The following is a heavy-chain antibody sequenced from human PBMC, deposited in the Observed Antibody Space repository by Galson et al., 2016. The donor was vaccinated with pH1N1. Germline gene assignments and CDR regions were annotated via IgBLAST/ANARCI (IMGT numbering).Heavy chain of an antibody. J-gene: IGHJ4*02. CDR2: VYTDGGRT. Sequence: SLRLSCAASGFTFSSYGMHWVRQAPGKGLVWVSRVYTDGGRTGYADSVRGRFTISRDNAKNTLYLQMSSLRAEDTAVYYCARCDYVGYLVDQWGQGTLVAVSS. V-gene: IGHV3-74*01. CDR3: ARCDYVGYLVDQ. D-gene: IGHD4-23*01. CDR1: GFTFSSYG.